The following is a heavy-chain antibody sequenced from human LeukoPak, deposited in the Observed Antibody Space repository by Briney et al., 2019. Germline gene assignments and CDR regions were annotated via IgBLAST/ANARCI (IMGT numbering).Heavy chain of an antibody. D-gene: IGHD3-22*01. V-gene: IGHV4-4*07. CDR3: ARDAKSYYDSSGYSEFAY. CDR1: GCSISSYV. J-gene: IGHJ4*02. Sequence: PSETLSLTCIVSGCSISSYVLSWIRQPAGKGLEWIGRISASGSNNYNPSLKRRVTLSVDTSKNQFSLRLSSVTAADTAVYSCARDAKSYYDSSGYSEFAYWGQGTLVTVSS. CDR2: ISASGSN.